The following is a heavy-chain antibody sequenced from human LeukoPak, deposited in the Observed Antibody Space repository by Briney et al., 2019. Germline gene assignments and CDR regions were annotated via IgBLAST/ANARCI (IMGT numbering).Heavy chain of an antibody. CDR1: GFTVSTNY. CDR3: ARAQAWDYGAFDI. CDR2: IYTDDDT. D-gene: IGHD4/OR15-4a*01. J-gene: IGHJ3*02. V-gene: IGHV3-53*04. Sequence: GGSLRLSCTASGFTVSTNYMSWVRQAPGKGLEWVSVIYTDDDTYYADSVKGRFTISRHSSRDTLYLQMNSLRAEDTAVYYCARAQAWDYGAFDIWGQGTMVTVYS.